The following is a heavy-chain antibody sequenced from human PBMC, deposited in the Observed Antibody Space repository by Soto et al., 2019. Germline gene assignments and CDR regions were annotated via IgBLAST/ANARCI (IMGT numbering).Heavy chain of an antibody. CDR2: INGDGSTA. Sequence: EVLLVESGGGLVQPGGSLRLSCAASGFNFNFYWMHWVRQAPGKGLVWVSRINGDGSTADYADSVKGRFTISRDNAKNTLFLQMDSLRVEDTAVYYCVRDSPTNLEDADTVASWFDPRGQGTLVTVSS. CDR3: VRDSPTNLEDADTVASWFDP. CDR1: GFNFNFYW. D-gene: IGHD5-12*01. J-gene: IGHJ5*02. V-gene: IGHV3-74*01.